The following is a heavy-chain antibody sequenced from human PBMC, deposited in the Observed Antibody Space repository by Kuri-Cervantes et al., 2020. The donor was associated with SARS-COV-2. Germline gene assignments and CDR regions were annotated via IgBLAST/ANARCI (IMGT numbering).Heavy chain of an antibody. Sequence: ESLKISCTVSGGSISSSSYYWGWIRQPPGKGLEWIGSIYYSGSTYYNPSLKSRVTISVDTSKNQFSLKLSSVTAADTAVYYCARRGCSSTSCRAFDPWGQGTLVTVSS. D-gene: IGHD2-2*01. CDR1: GGSISSSSYY. CDR2: IYYSGST. CDR3: ARRGCSSTSCRAFDP. J-gene: IGHJ5*02. V-gene: IGHV4-39*01.